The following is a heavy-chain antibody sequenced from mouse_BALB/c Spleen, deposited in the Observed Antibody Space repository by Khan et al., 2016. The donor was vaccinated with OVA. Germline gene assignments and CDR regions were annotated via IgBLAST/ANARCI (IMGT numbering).Heavy chain of an antibody. CDR1: GFSLTNYG. D-gene: IGHD2-10*01. CDR2: IWTDGST. J-gene: IGHJ4*01. Sequence: VMLVESGPGLAAPSQSLSITYTISGFSLTNYGVHWIRQPPGKGLEWLVVIWTDGSTNYNSALKSILTITKDNSQSQVFLKVNSLQTDDTAIYFCARQPYYHYNIMDYWGQGTSVTVSS. CDR3: ARQPYYHYNIMDY. V-gene: IGHV2-6-1*01.